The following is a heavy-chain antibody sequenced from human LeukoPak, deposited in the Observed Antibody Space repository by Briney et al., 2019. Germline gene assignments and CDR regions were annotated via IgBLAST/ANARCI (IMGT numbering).Heavy chain of an antibody. J-gene: IGHJ4*02. CDR1: GGSVSSGSYY. CDR2: IYYSGST. D-gene: IGHD5-12*01. V-gene: IGHV4-61*01. Sequence: SETLSLTCTVSGGSVSSGSYYWSWIRQPPGKGLEWLGYIYYSGSTNYNPSLKSRVTISVDTSKNQFSLKLSSVTAADTAVYYCARWLRYGYYFDYWGQGTLVTVSS. CDR3: ARWLRYGYYFDY.